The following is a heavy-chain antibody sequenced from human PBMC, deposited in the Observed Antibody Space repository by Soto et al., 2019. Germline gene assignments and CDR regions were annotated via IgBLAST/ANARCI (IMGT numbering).Heavy chain of an antibody. D-gene: IGHD2-21*01. CDR3: AESLVFVDHAYMDV. CDR2: SIPIQGRA. Sequence: QVQLVQSGAEVRKPGSSVTVSCEASGGSFISYIFTWVRQAPGQGLEWMGRSIPIQGRADYALKFQDRVTITADRSTQTVYMELRSLRPEDTALYYCAESLVFVDHAYMDVWGKGTTVTVSS. V-gene: IGHV1-69*02. CDR1: GGSFISYI. J-gene: IGHJ6*03.